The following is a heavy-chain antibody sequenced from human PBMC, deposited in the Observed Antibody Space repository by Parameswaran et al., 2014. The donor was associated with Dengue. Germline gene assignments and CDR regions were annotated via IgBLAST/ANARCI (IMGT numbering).Heavy chain of an antibody. J-gene: IGHJ4*02. CDR2: IYYSGST. V-gene: IGHV4-31*02. Sequence: WIRQPPGKGLEWIGYIYYSGSTYYNPSLKSRVTISVDTSKNQFSLKLSSVTAADTAVYYCARVRVVTPRVYFDYWGQGTLVTVSS. D-gene: IGHD4-23*01. CDR3: ARVRVVTPRVYFDY.